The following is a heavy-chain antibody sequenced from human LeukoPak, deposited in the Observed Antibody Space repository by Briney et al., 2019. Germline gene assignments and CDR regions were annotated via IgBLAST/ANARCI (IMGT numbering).Heavy chain of an antibody. J-gene: IGHJ4*02. CDR2: INWNGGST. V-gene: IGHV3-20*04. CDR3: AKPSQTYCGGDCLLVS. Sequence: PGGSLRLSCAASGFTFDDYGMSWVRQAPGKGLEWVSGINWNGGSTGYADSVKGRFTISRDNAKNSLYLQMNSLRAEDTALYYCAKPSQTYCGGDCLLVSWGQGTLVTVSS. D-gene: IGHD2-21*01. CDR1: GFTFDDYG.